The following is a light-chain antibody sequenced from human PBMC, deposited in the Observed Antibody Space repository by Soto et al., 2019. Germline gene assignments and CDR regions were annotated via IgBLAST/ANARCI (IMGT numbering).Light chain of an antibody. CDR1: GSDIGGYNF. CDR2: EVN. J-gene: IGLJ1*01. V-gene: IGLV2-8*01. CDR3: SSYAGTKNRYV. Sequence: QSALTQPPSASGSPGQSVTISCTGTGSDIGGYNFVSWYQQHPGKVPKLIIYEVNKRPSGVPDRFSGSKSGNTASLTVSGLQADDEADYYCSSYAGTKNRYVFGTGTKVTVL.